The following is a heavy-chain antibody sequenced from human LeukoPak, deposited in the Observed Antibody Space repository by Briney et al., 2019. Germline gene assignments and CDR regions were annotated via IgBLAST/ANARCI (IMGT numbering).Heavy chain of an antibody. D-gene: IGHD1-7*01. CDR1: GFTLTDY. CDR2: IKPNSGDT. V-gene: IGHV1-2*02. CDR3: ATEGSMTGTTAFYNY. Sequence: ASVKVSCKASGFTLTDYIHWVRQDPRQGLQWMGWIKPNSGDTDYAQKFQGRVTMTRDTSISTVYMELSSLRSDDTAVYYCATEGSMTGTTAFYNYWGQGTLVTVSS. J-gene: IGHJ4*02.